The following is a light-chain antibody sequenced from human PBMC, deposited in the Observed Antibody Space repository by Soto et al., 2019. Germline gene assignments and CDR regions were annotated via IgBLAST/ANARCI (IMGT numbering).Light chain of an antibody. CDR1: QDINNY. CDR3: QQANSFPIT. Sequence: DIQLTQSPSSLSASVGDRVTITFQASQDINNYLVWYQQKPGKAPKFLIFDASILETGVPSRFSGSGSGTDFTLTISSLQPEDFATYFCQQANSFPITFGQGTRLEIK. V-gene: IGKV1-12*01. CDR2: DAS. J-gene: IGKJ5*01.